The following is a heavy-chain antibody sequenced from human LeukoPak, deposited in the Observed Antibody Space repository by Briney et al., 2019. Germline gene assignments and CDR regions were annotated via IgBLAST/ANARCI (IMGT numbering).Heavy chain of an antibody. D-gene: IGHD3-9*01. CDR3: AKITGVDFSPLTSYYFDY. CDR2: VSGSAGST. V-gene: IGHV3-23*01. Sequence: GGTLRLSCAASGFTFSSHAMIWVRQAPGKGLEWVSGVSGSAGSTYYADSVKGQFTISRGNSKNTLYLQMNSLRAEDTAIYYCAKITGVDFSPLTSYYFDYWGQGTLVTVSS. CDR1: GFTFSSHA. J-gene: IGHJ4*02.